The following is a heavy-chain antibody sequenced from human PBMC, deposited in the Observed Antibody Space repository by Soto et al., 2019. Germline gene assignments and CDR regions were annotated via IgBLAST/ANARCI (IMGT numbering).Heavy chain of an antibody. CDR2: INSDGSST. CDR1: GFTFSSYW. J-gene: IGHJ6*03. Sequence: GGSLRLSCAASGFTFSSYWMHWVRQAPGKGLVWVSRINSDGSSTSYADSVKGRFTISRDNAKNTLYLQMNSLRAEDTAVYYCARTPPDDILDYYYYYMDVWGKGTTVTVSS. V-gene: IGHV3-74*01. CDR3: ARTPPDDILDYYYYYMDV. D-gene: IGHD3-9*01.